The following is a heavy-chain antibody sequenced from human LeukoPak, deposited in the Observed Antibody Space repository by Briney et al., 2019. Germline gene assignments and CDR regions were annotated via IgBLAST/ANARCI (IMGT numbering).Heavy chain of an antibody. D-gene: IGHD5-18*01. Sequence: GGSLRLSCAASGFTFSSYSMNWVRQAPGKGLEWVSYISSSSSTIYYADSVKGRFTISRDNSKNTLYLQMNSLRAEDTAVYYCARGGRGYSYGYYYWGQGTLVTVSS. CDR3: ARGGRGYSYGYYY. CDR1: GFTFSSYS. J-gene: IGHJ4*02. CDR2: ISSSSSTI. V-gene: IGHV3-48*01.